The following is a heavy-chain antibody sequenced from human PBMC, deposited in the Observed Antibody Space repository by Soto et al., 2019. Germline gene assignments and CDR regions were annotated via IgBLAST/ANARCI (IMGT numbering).Heavy chain of an antibody. Sequence: EVQLVESGGGLVQPGGSLRLSCAASGFTYSSYWMHWVHQAPGKGLVWVSRINSDGSSTSYADSVKGRFTISRDNAKNTLYLQMNSLRAEDTAVYYCARDFTLMNEDGMDVGGQGTTVTVSS. J-gene: IGHJ6*02. CDR1: GFTYSSYW. CDR2: INSDGSST. D-gene: IGHD1-1*01. V-gene: IGHV3-74*01. CDR3: ARDFTLMNEDGMDV.